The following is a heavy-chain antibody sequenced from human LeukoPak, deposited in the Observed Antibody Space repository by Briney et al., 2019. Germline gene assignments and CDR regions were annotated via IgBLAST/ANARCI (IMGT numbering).Heavy chain of an antibody. J-gene: IGHJ4*02. CDR1: GFSFSDYV. CDR3: ARQMTTTRLFDS. CDR2: IGSNGSKK. V-gene: IGHV3-30*04. D-gene: IGHD1-14*01. Sequence: GRSLRVSGAASGFSFSDYVFHWVRQSPDKGLEWVALIGSNGSKKYYSDSVQGRFTISRDNSKNTLFLEMNSLRGDDSAVYYCARQMTTTRLFDSWGQGTLVIVSS.